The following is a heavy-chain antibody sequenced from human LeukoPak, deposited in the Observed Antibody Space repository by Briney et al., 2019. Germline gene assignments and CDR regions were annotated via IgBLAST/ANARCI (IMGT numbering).Heavy chain of an antibody. Sequence: GGSLRLSCAASGFTFSSYAMSWVRQAPGKGLEWVSAISGSDGSTYYADSVKGRFTISRDNSKNTLYLQMNSLRAEDTAVYYCARHSSGWYDGAFDIWGQGTMVTVSS. CDR3: ARHSSGWYDGAFDI. V-gene: IGHV3-23*01. CDR1: GFTFSSYA. CDR2: ISGSDGST. D-gene: IGHD6-19*01. J-gene: IGHJ3*02.